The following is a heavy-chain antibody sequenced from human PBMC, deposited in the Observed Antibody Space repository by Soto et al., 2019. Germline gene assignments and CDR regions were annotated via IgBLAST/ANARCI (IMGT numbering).Heavy chain of an antibody. CDR3: ATRTDYYYGSGSLGGMDV. CDR1: GGSISSGSYY. J-gene: IGHJ6*02. CDR2: IYYSGST. Sequence: QVQLQESGPGLVKPSQTLSLACTVSGGSISSGSYYWSWIRQLPGKGLEWIGYIYYSGSTYYNPSLKSRVTIAVDTSKKQFSLKLNSVTAADTAVYYCATRTDYYYGSGSLGGMDVWGQGTTVTVSS. V-gene: IGHV4-31*03. D-gene: IGHD3-10*01.